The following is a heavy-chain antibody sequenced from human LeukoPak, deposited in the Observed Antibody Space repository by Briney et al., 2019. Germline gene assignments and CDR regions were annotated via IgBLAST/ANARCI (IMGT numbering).Heavy chain of an antibody. CDR2: TYYRSKWYN. V-gene: IGHV6-1*01. D-gene: IGHD6-13*01. Sequence: SQTLSLTCAISGDSVSSNSAAWNWIRQSPSRGLEWLGRTYYRSKWYNDYAVSVKSRITINPDTSKNQFSLQLNSVTPEDTAVYYCARGKRSSWYRPEYYYYMDVWGKGTTVTVSS. J-gene: IGHJ6*03. CDR3: ARGKRSSWYRPEYYYYMDV. CDR1: GDSVSSNSAA.